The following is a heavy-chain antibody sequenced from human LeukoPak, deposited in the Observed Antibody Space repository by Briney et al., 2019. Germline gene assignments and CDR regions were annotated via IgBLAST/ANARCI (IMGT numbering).Heavy chain of an antibody. CDR3: AREIVAVAATGEFDY. CDR1: GGTFSSYA. D-gene: IGHD6-19*01. J-gene: IGHJ4*02. Sequence: SVKVSCKASGGTFSSYAISWVRQAPGQGLEWMGWIIPIFGTPNYAQKFQGRVTITTDESTSTAYMEVSSLRSEHTAVYSCAREIVAVAATGEFDYWGQGTLVTVSS. V-gene: IGHV1-69*05. CDR2: IIPIFGTP.